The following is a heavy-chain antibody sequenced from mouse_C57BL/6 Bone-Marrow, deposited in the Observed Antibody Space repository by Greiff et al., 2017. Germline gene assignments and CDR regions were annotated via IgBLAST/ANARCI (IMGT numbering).Heavy chain of an antibody. V-gene: IGHV1-72*01. D-gene: IGHD2-1*01. Sequence: QVQLQQPGAELVKPGASVKLSCKASGYTFTSYWMHWVKQRPGRGLEWIGRVDPNSGGTKYNEKFKSKATLTVDKPSSTASMQLSSLTSADSAVYYGAHGNYFYWYFAVWGTGTTVTVSS. J-gene: IGHJ1*03. CDR2: VDPNSGGT. CDR1: GYTFTSYW. CDR3: AHGNYFYWYFAV.